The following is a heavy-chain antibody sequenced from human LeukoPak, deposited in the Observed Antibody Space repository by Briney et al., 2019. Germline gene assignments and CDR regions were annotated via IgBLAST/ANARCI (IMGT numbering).Heavy chain of an antibody. V-gene: IGHV3-48*02. D-gene: IGHD6-19*01. J-gene: IGHJ4*02. Sequence: PGGSLRPSCAASGFSFSSYSMNWVRQAPGKGLEWISYISSRSDTIYYADSVKGRFTISRDNAKNSLYLQMNSLKDEDTAVYYCARDHTSGWYCVDYWGQGTLVTVSS. CDR1: GFSFSSYS. CDR2: ISSRSDTI. CDR3: ARDHTSGWYCVDY.